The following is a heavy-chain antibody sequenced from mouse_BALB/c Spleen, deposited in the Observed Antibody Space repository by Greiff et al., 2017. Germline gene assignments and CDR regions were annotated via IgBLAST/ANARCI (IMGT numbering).Heavy chain of an antibody. Sequence: EVHLVESGGGLVKPGGSLKLSCAASGFTFSDYYMYWVRQTPEKRLEWVATISDGGSYTYYPDSVKGRFTISRDNAKNNLYLQMSSLRSEDTAMYYCANDEGFAYWGQGTLVTVSA. CDR3: ANDEGFAY. V-gene: IGHV5-4*02. CDR2: ISDGGSYT. J-gene: IGHJ3*01. CDR1: GFTFSDYY.